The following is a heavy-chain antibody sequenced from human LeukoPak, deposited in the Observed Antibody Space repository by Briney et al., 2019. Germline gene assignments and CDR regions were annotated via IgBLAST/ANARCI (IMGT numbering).Heavy chain of an antibody. CDR2: LSSTSNTI. CDR1: GYIFSDYC. D-gene: IGHD4-11*01. CDR3: ARGLKWPTSYYHFDF. Sequence: PGGSLRLSFAASGYIFSDYCMCWFRQAPGKGLEWVSYLSSTSNTIYYSDSVKGRFTMSRDNAKNSLFLELNSLRAEDTAVYFCARGLKWPTSYYHFDFWGQGTPVTVSS. V-gene: IGHV3-11*01. J-gene: IGHJ4*03.